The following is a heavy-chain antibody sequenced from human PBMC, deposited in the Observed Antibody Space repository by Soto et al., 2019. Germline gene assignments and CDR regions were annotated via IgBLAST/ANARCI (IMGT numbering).Heavy chain of an antibody. J-gene: IGHJ5*02. CDR3: ARVPWSSWSDP. CDR1: GGSITSYS. D-gene: IGHD2-15*01. CDR2: IYYSGST. V-gene: IGHV4-59*01. Sequence: QVQLQESGPGLVKPSETLSLTCTVSGGSITSYSWSWIRQPPGKGLEWIGYIYYSGSTNYNPSLKSRLTMSVDTSKNQVSLNLSSVTAADTAVYYCARVPWSSWSDPWGQGTLVTVSS.